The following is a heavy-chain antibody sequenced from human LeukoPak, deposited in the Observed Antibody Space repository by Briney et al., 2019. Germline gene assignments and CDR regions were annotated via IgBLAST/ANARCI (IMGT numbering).Heavy chain of an antibody. CDR1: GGSISGYY. CDR2: IYYSGST. Sequence: PSETLSLTCTVSGGSISGYYWSWIRQPPGKGLEWIGYIYYSGSTNYNPSLKSRVTISLDTAKNQFSLKLSSVTAADTAVYYCARESGSTGYFSNFDYWGQGTLVTVSS. D-gene: IGHD3-22*01. J-gene: IGHJ4*02. CDR3: ARESGSTGYFSNFDY. V-gene: IGHV4-59*01.